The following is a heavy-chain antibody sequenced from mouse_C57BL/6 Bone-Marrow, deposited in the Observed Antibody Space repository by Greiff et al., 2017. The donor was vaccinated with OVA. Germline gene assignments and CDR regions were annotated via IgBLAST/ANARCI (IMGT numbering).Heavy chain of an antibody. Sequence: EVHLLQSGGGLVKPGGSLKLSCAASGFTFSGYAMSWVRQTPGKRLEWVATISAGGGYTYYPDNVKGRFTITRDNAKNNLYLQMSHLKSEDTAMYYCAREGLRYYGSPGGQGTLVTVSA. J-gene: IGHJ3*01. D-gene: IGHD1-1*01. CDR2: ISAGGGYT. V-gene: IGHV5-4*01. CDR3: AREGLRYYGSP. CDR1: GFTFSGYA.